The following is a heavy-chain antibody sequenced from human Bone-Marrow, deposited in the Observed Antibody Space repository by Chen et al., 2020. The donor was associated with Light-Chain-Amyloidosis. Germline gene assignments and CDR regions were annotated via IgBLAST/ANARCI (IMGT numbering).Heavy chain of an antibody. J-gene: IGHJ4*02. V-gene: IGHV3-23*01. CDR3: AKWDWNTNYFDD. CDR2: ISDRGSNT. CDR1: GFTFSSQP. D-gene: IGHD1-1*01. Sequence: GSMRLSXXXSGFTFSSQPMSWVRQAPGKGLEWVSGISDRGSNTYYADSMEGRFTVSRDNSKNTLHXXXXXXGAEDTAVYYCAKWDWNTNYFDDWGQGTLVTVSS.